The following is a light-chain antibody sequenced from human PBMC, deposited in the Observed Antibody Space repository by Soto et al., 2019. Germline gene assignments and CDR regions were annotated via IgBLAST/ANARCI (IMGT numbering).Light chain of an antibody. Sequence: EIVLTQSPGTLSLSPGERATLSCMASQSVSSSYLAWYQQKPGQAPRLLIYGASSRATGITDRFSGSGSGTDFTLTISRLEPEDFAVYYCQPYGSSPLTFGGGTQVDIK. V-gene: IGKV3-20*01. CDR1: QSVSSSY. CDR3: QPYGSSPLT. CDR2: GAS. J-gene: IGKJ4*01.